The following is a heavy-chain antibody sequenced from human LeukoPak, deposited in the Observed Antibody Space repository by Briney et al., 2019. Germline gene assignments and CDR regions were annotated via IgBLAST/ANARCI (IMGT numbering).Heavy chain of an antibody. J-gene: IGHJ4*02. CDR1: AFTFSSYA. CDR3: AKDIRDGSGTYGYFDY. Sequence: GGSLRLSCATSAFTFSSYAMSWVRQAPGKGLEWVSGISGSGGRTYYADAAKGRFTISRDNSKNTLYLQINSLRVEDTAIYYCAKDIRDGSGTYGYFDYWGQGTLVTVSS. D-gene: IGHD3-10*01. V-gene: IGHV3-23*01. CDR2: ISGSGGRT.